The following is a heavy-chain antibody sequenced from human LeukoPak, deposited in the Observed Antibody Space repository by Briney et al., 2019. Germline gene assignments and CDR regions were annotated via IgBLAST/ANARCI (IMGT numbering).Heavy chain of an antibody. CDR1: GFTFSSYG. CDR3: ARDESDEGWFDP. D-gene: IGHD2-21*02. J-gene: IGHJ5*02. V-gene: IGHV3-33*01. Sequence: GRSLLLSCAASGFTFSSYGMHWVRQAPGKGLEWVAVIWYDGSNKYYADSVKGRLTISRDNSKNTLYLQMNSLRAEDTAVYYCARDESDEGWFDPWGQGTLVTVSS. CDR2: IWYDGSNK.